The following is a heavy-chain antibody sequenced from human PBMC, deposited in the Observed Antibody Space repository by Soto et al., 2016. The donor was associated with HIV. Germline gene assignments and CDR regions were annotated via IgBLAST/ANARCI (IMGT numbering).Heavy chain of an antibody. V-gene: IGHV3-23*01. CDR3: AKENRLAIDY. CDR2: ISGSSATT. CDR1: GFSFSSFA. Sequence: EVQLLESGGGLVQPGESLRLSCAASGFSFSSFAMSWVRQAPGEGLDWISSISGSSATTYYRDSVQGRFIISRDNSKGMVYLQMNSLRADDTAKYYCAKENRLAIDYWGQGVLVTVSS. D-gene: IGHD3-9*01. J-gene: IGHJ4*02.